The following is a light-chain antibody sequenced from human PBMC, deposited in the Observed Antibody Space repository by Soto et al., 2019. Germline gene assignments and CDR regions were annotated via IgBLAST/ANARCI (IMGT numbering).Light chain of an antibody. CDR1: QSVSTY. V-gene: IGKV3-11*01. J-gene: IGKJ4*01. CDR2: DAS. CDR3: QQRSERPLT. Sequence: EIVLTQSPATLSLSPGERATLSCRASQSVSTYLAWYQHKPGQAPSLLIYDASNRATGVPARFSGSGSGTDFTLTITDLEPEDFALYYCQQRSERPLTFGGGTKVEIK.